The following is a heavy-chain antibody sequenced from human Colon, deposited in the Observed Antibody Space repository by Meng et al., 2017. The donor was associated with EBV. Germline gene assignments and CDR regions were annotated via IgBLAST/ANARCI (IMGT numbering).Heavy chain of an antibody. CDR1: GDSVTNGGYS. CDR2: IYHSGST. D-gene: IGHD7-27*01. CDR3: ARDTSTWGNKGLDH. V-gene: IGHV4-30-2*01. Sequence: QLQLQESGSGLVKPSQTLSLTCVVSGDSVTNGGYSWSWIRQPPGKGLEWIGYIYHSGSTKYNPSLKSRVTISVDTSKNQFSLKLSSVTAADTAAYYCARDTSTWGNKGLDHWGQGILVTVSS. J-gene: IGHJ4*02.